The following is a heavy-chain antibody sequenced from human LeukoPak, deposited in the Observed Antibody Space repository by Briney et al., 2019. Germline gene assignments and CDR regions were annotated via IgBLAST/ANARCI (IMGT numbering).Heavy chain of an antibody. D-gene: IGHD5-18*01. CDR3: ARDVGGQGRAYSYGYDS. Sequence: PAETLSLPCTVSGDSISIGTYYWRSISQPAAKGLDWLWRIYSTGSTNYNPSLKSRVTISLDTSRNQFSLILTSVTAADTAMYYCARDVGGQGRAYSYGYDSWGQGTLVTVSS. CDR2: IYSTGST. J-gene: IGHJ4*02. V-gene: IGHV4-61*02. CDR1: GDSISIGTYY.